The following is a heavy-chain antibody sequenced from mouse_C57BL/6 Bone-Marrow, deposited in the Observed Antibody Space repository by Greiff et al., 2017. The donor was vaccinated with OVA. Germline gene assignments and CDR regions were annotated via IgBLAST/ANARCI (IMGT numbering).Heavy chain of an antibody. CDR3: ARREELGPWFAY. CDR1: GYSITSGYY. D-gene: IGHD4-1*01. Sequence: ESGPGLVKPSQSLSLTCSVTGYSITSGYYWNWIRQFPGNKLEWMGYISYDGSNNYNPSLKNRISITRDTSKNQFFLKLNSVTTEDTATYYCARREELGPWFAYWGQGTLVTVSA. J-gene: IGHJ3*01. CDR2: ISYDGSN. V-gene: IGHV3-6*01.